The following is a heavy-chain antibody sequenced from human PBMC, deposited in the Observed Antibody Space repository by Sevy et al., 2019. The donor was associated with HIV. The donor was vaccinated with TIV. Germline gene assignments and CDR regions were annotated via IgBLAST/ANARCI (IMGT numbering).Heavy chain of an antibody. CDR1: GGSFSGYY. CDR2: INHSRST. V-gene: IGHV4-34*01. J-gene: IGHJ5*02. Sequence: SETQSLTCAVYGGSFSGYYWSWIRQPPGKGLEWIGEINHSRSTNYNPSLKSRVTISVDTSKNQFSLKLSSVTAADTAVYYCARGRVASYYDFWSGYSNWFDPWGQGTLVTVSS. CDR3: ARGRVASYYDFWSGYSNWFDP. D-gene: IGHD3-3*01.